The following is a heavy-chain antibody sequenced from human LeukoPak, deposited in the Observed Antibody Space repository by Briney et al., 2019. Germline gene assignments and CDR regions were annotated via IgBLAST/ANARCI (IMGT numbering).Heavy chain of an antibody. CDR1: GGSFSGYY. D-gene: IGHD3-22*01. Sequence: SETLSLTCAVYGGSFSGYYWNWIRQPPGKGLEWIGEISHNENTNYSPSLKSRLTISIDTSKNQFSLKLSSVTAADTAVYYCARVSGSSGYYGFDYWGQGTLVTVSS. V-gene: IGHV4-34*01. CDR3: ARVSGSSGYYGFDY. CDR2: ISHNENT. J-gene: IGHJ4*02.